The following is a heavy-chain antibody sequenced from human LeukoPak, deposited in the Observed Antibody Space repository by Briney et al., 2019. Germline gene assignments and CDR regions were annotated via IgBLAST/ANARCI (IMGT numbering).Heavy chain of an antibody. V-gene: IGHV1-2*02. D-gene: IGHD4-17*01. Sequence: ASVKVSCKASGYTFTGYYMHWVRQAPGQGLEWMGWINPNSGGTNYAQKFQGRVTMTRDTSISTAYMELSRLRSDDTAVYYCAREGGYGESWFDPWGQGTLVTVSS. J-gene: IGHJ5*02. CDR3: AREGGYGESWFDP. CDR1: GYTFTGYY. CDR2: INPNSGGT.